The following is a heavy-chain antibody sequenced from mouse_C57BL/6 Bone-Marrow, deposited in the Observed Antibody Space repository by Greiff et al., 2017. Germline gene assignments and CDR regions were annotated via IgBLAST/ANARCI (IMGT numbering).Heavy chain of an antibody. CDR3: AREGITSRNAMDY. V-gene: IGHV1-55*01. Sequence: QVQLKQPGAEFVKPGASVKMSCKASGYTFTSYWITWVKQRPGQGLEWIGDIYPGSGSTNYNEKFKSKATLTVDTSSSTAYMQLSSLTSEDSAVXCCAREGITSRNAMDYWGQGTSVTVSS. CDR1: GYTFTSYW. J-gene: IGHJ4*01. D-gene: IGHD1-1*01. CDR2: IYPGSGST.